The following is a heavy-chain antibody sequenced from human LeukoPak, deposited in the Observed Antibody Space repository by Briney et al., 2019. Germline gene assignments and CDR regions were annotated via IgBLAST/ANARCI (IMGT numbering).Heavy chain of an antibody. CDR3: AKDLLMWELLPQNAFDI. CDR1: GFSFSTYG. CDR2: ISGSGGRT. V-gene: IGHV3-23*01. D-gene: IGHD1-26*01. J-gene: IGHJ3*02. Sequence: SGGSLRLSCAASGFSFSTYGMSWVRQAPGKGLDWVSAISGSGGRTSYADSVKGRFTISRDNSTNTLYLQMNSLRAEDTAVYYCAKDLLMWELLPQNAFDIWGQGTMVTVSS.